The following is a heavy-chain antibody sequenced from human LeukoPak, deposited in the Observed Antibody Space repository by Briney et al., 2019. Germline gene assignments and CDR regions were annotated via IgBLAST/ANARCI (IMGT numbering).Heavy chain of an antibody. CDR1: GGSFSGYY. J-gene: IGHJ4*02. CDR2: INHSGST. D-gene: IGHD3-10*01. Sequence: SETLSLTCAVYGGSFSGYYWSWIRQPPGKGLEWIGEINHSGSTNYNPSLKSRVTISVDTSKNQFSLKLSSVTAADTAVYYCARGRQWFGESEIYFDYWGQGTLVTVSS. CDR3: ARGRQWFGESEIYFDY. V-gene: IGHV4-34*01.